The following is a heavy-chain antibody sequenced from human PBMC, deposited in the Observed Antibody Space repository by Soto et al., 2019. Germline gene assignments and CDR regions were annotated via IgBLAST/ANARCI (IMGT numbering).Heavy chain of an antibody. J-gene: IGHJ4*02. D-gene: IGHD3-3*02. V-gene: IGHV4-59*01. Sequence: SETLSLTCTVSGGSISSYFYIWVRQPPGKGLEWIGSVYYTGTTDYNPSLKSRVTISVDTSQTQISLNLRSVTAADTAMYYCARGAGSISCHSESPDFWGQGNLVPGSS. CDR1: GGSISSYF. CDR3: ARGAGSISCHSESPDF. CDR2: VYYTGTT.